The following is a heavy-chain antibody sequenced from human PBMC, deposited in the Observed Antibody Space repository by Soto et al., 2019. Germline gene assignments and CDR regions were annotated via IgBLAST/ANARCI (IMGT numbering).Heavy chain of an antibody. CDR3: ARDRVTVVTDAFDI. CDR1: GFTFSSYS. Sequence: GGSLRLSCAASGFTFSSYSMNWVRQAPGKGLEWVSSISSSSYIYYADSVKGRFTISRDNAKNSLYLQMNSLRAEDTAVYYCARDRVTVVTDAFDIWGQGTMVTVSS. V-gene: IGHV3-21*01. CDR2: ISSSSYI. J-gene: IGHJ3*02. D-gene: IGHD3-22*01.